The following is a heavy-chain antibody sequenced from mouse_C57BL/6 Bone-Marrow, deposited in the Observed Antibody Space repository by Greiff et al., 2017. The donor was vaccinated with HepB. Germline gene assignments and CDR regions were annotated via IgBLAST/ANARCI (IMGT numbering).Heavy chain of an antibody. CDR2: IWTGGGT. J-gene: IGHJ2*01. CDR3: ARCAITTNYFAY. Sequence: VQLQQSGPGLVAPSQRLSITCTVSGFTLTSYAISWVRQPPGKGLEWLGVIWTGGGTHYNSALKSRQSISKDNSQRQVILKMNSLQTDDTARYYCARCAITTNYFAYWGQGTTLTVSS. V-gene: IGHV2-9-1*01. CDR1: GFTLTSYA. D-gene: IGHD2-4*01.